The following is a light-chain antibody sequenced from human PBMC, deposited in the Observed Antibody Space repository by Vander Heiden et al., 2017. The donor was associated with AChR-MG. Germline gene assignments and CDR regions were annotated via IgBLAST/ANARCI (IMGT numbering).Light chain of an antibody. V-gene: IGLV3-1*01. CDR1: NLEDKY. CDR3: QAWGSSSVL. Sequence: SYDLTQPPSVSVSPGPTASIPYTGDNLEDKYACWYQQKPGQSLVLVIYQDTKRAPGIPERFSASNSGNTATLTISGTQAMDEADYCCQAWGSSSVLFGGGTKLTVL. J-gene: IGLJ2*01. CDR2: QDT.